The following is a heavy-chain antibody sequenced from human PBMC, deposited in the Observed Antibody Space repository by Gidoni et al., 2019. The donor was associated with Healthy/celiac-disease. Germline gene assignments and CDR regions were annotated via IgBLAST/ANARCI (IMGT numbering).Heavy chain of an antibody. D-gene: IGHD3-10*01. V-gene: IGHV3-23*01. Sequence: EVQLLESGGGLVQPGGSLRLSCAASGFTFSSYAMSWVRQAPGKGLEWVSAISGSGGSTYYADSVKGRFTISRDNSKNTLYLQMNSLRAEYTAVYYCANQLWFGVTPWFDPWGQGTLVTVSS. CDR1: GFTFSSYA. CDR3: ANQLWFGVTPWFDP. J-gene: IGHJ5*02. CDR2: ISGSGGST.